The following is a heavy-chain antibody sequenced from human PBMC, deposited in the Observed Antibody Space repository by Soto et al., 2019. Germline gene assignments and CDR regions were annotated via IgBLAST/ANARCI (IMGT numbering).Heavy chain of an antibody. CDR1: GYTFTGYY. V-gene: IGHV1-2*02. CDR3: ARERIVVVPADGMDV. CDR2: INPNSGGT. D-gene: IGHD2-2*01. Sequence: AASVKVSCKASGYTFTGYYMHWVRQAPGQGLEWMGWINPNSGGTNYAQKFQGRVTMTRDTSISTACMELSRLRSDDTAVYYCARERIVVVPADGMDVWGQGTTVTVSS. J-gene: IGHJ6*02.